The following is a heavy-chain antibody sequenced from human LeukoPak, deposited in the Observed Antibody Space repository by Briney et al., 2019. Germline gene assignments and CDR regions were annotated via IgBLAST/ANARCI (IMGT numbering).Heavy chain of an antibody. J-gene: IGHJ4*02. CDR2: IYYSGST. CDR3: ARGPTANY. Sequence: SETLSLTCTVSGGSISSSSYYWAWIRQPPGKGLEWVGNIYYSGSTYYNPSLKSRVTISVDTSKNQFSLKLSSVTAADTAVYYCARGPTANYWGQGTLVTVSS. V-gene: IGHV4-39*01. CDR1: GGSISSSSYY.